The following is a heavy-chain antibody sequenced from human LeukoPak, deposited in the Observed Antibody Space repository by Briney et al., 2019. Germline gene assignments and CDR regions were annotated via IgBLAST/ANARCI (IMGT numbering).Heavy chain of an antibody. V-gene: IGHV3-21*01. CDR3: ARGVDWGYGISDGMDV. CDR1: GFTFSSYS. J-gene: IGHJ6*02. CDR2: ISSSSSYI. Sequence: PGGSLRLSCAASGFTFSSYSMNWVRQAPGKGLEWVSSISSSSSYIYYADSVKGRFTISRDNAKNSLYLQMNSLRAEDTAVYYCARGVDWGYGISDGMDVWGQGTTVTVSS. D-gene: IGHD5-18*01.